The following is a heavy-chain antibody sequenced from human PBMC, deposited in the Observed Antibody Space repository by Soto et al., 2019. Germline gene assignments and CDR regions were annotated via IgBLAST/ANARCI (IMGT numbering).Heavy chain of an antibody. J-gene: IGHJ4*02. CDR3: ARPIDYSSSSTGFDI. Sequence: GESLKISCKGSGYSFSTYWIAWVRQMPGKGLEFMGIIYPGDSDTRYSPSFQGQVTIPADKSISTAYLQWSSLKASNTALYYCARPIDYSSSSTGFDIWGQGTLVTVSS. V-gene: IGHV5-51*01. CDR1: GYSFSTYW. D-gene: IGHD6-6*01. CDR2: IYPGDSDT.